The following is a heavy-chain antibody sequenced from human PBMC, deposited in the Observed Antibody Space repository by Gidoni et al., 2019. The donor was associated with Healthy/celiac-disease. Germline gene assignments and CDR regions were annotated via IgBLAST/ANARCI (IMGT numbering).Heavy chain of an antibody. V-gene: IGHV4-34*01. CDR2: INHSGST. J-gene: IGHJ2*01. Sequence: QVQLQQWGAGLLKPSETLSLTCAVYGGSFSGYYWSWIRQPPGKGLEWIGEINHSGSTNYNPSLKSRVTISVDTSKNQFSLKLSSVTAADTAVYYCARGGTGYSSGWYVSRRYFDLWGRGTLVTVSS. CDR3: ARGGTGYSSGWYVSRRYFDL. CDR1: GGSFSGYY. D-gene: IGHD6-19*01.